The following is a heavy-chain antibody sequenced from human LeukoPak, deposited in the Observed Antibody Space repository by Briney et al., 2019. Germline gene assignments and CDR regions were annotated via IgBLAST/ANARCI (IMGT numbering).Heavy chain of an antibody. D-gene: IGHD2-15*01. V-gene: IGHV1-69*05. CDR2: IIPIFGTA. CDR3: ARRSVVVSAAGDDAFDL. CDR1: GGTFSSYA. Sequence: SVKVSCKASGGTFSSYAISWVRQAPGQGLEWMGRIIPIFGTANYAQKFQGRVTITTDESTSTAYMELSSLRSEDTAVYYCARRSVVVSAAGDDAFDLWGQGTMVTVSS. J-gene: IGHJ3*01.